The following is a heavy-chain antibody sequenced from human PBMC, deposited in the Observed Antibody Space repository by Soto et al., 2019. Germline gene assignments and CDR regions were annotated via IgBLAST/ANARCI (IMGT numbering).Heavy chain of an antibody. V-gene: IGHV4-30-4*01. D-gene: IGHD3-10*01. CDR1: GGSINSGDYY. Sequence: SETLSLTCTVSGGSINSGDYYWSWIRQPPGKGLEWIGYIYYSGSTSYNPSLKSRVIMSVDTSKNEFSLRLSSVTAADTAVYYCARDQTSGASGHHWFDRWGQGTLVTVSS. CDR2: IYYSGST. CDR3: ARDQTSGASGHHWFDR. J-gene: IGHJ5*02.